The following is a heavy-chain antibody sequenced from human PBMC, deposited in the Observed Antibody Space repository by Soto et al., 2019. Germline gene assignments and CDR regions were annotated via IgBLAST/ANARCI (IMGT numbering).Heavy chain of an antibody. CDR3: ARDPGYSYGYN. CDR1: VYNFTSYA. CDR2: INAGNGNT. Sequence: QVQLVQSGPEVKKPGASVKVSCKASVYNFTSYAMHWVRQAPGQRLEWMGWINAGNGNTKYSQKFQGRVTITRDTSASTAYMDLSSLRSADTAVYYCARDPGYSYGYNRGKGTLVTSS. V-gene: IGHV1-3*01. D-gene: IGHD5-18*01. J-gene: IGHJ4*02.